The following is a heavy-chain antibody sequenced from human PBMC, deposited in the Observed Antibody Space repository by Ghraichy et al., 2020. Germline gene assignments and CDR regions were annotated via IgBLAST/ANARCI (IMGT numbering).Heavy chain of an antibody. CDR1: GDSVSTNNAA. Sequence: SQTLSLTCVISGDSVSTNNAAWDWIRLSPLRGLQWLGRTYYRSKWYHDYAKFVEGRVVIEADTSKNQFSLLLKSVTTEDTAGYYCSRDRRYSSGYYEYPYYCFGLRGRGTLVTVTS. CDR3: SRDRRYSSGYYEYPYYCFGL. J-gene: IGHJ2*01. V-gene: IGHV6-1*01. CDR2: TYYRSKWYH. D-gene: IGHD6-25*01.